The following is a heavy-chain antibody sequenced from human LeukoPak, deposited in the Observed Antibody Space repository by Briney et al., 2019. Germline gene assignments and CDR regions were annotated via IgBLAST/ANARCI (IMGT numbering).Heavy chain of an antibody. CDR3: AREGTMISSFDY. V-gene: IGHV3-48*03. CDR1: GFTFSSYE. J-gene: IGHJ4*02. Sequence: GGSLRLSCAASGFTFSSYEMNWVRQAPGKGLELVSYISSSGSTIYYADSVKGRFTISRDNAKNSLYLEMNSLRVDDTAVYYCAREGTMISSFDYWGQGTLVTVSS. D-gene: IGHD3-22*01. CDR2: ISSSGSTI.